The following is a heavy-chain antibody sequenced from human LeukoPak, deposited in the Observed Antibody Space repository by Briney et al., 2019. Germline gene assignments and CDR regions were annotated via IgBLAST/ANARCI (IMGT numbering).Heavy chain of an antibody. J-gene: IGHJ4*02. D-gene: IGHD1-26*01. CDR3: AGGAVGARVYYFDY. Sequence: PGGSLRLSCAASGFTFSAYAMHWVRQAPGKGLVWVSRINSDGSSTSYADSVKGRFTISRDNAKNTLYLQMNSLRAEDTAVYYCAGGAVGARVYYFDYWGQGTLVTVSS. V-gene: IGHV3-74*01. CDR1: GFTFSAYA. CDR2: INSDGSST.